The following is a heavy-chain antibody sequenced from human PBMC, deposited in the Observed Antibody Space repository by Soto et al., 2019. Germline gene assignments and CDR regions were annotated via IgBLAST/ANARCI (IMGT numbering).Heavy chain of an antibody. CDR3: ASRVCSYYDFWSGYWTKDYYYYGMDV. CDR1: GGTFSSYA. V-gene: IGHV1-69*13. Sequence: SVKVSCKASGGTFSSYAISWVRQAPGQGLEWMGGIIPIFGTANYAQKFQGRVTITADESTSTAYMELSSLRSEDTAVYYCASRVCSYYDFWSGYWTKDYYYYGMDVWGQGTTVTVSS. J-gene: IGHJ6*02. D-gene: IGHD3-3*01. CDR2: IIPIFGTA.